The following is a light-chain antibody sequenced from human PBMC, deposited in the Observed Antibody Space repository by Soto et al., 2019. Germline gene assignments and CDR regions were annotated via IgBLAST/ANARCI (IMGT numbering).Light chain of an antibody. V-gene: IGKV3-11*01. Sequence: VLTQSPATLSLSPGERATLSCRTSQNVGNHLAWYQQKPGQAPSLLIYDASNRATGIPARFGGSGSGTDFTLTISSLEPEDFAGYHWTQRHTWPWPSGQGTKVEI. CDR1: QNVGNH. CDR2: DAS. CDR3: TQRHTWPWP. J-gene: IGKJ1*01.